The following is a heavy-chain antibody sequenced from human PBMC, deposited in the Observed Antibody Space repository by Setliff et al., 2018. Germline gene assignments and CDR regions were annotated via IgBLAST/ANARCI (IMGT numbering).Heavy chain of an antibody. CDR1: GFTFHGHG. D-gene: IGHD3-3*01. Sequence: GGSLRLSCAASGFTFHGHGMNWVRQAPGKGLEWVSAISGSGGSTYYADSVKGRFTISRDNSKNTLYLQMNSLTAEDTAVYYCARGPPYYDFWSAYFPGYWGQGTLVTVSS. CDR3: ARGPPYYDFWSAYFPGY. J-gene: IGHJ4*02. CDR2: ISGSGGST. V-gene: IGHV3-23*01.